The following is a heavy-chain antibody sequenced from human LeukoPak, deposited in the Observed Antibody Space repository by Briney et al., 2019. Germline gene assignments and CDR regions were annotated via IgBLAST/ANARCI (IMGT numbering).Heavy chain of an antibody. CDR2: IIPIFGIA. V-gene: IGHV1-69*04. CDR1: GGTFSSYA. D-gene: IGHD3-22*01. Sequence: GSSVKVSCKASGGTFSSYAISWVRQAPGRGLEWMGRIIPIFGIANYAQKFQGRVTITADKSTSTAYMELSSLRSEDTAVYYCARVYYDSSGYGEFSYYGMDVWGQGTTVTVSS. J-gene: IGHJ6*02. CDR3: ARVYYDSSGYGEFSYYGMDV.